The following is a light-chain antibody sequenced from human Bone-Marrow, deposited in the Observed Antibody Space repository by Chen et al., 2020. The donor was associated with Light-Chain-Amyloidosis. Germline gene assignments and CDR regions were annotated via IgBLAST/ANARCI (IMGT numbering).Light chain of an antibody. CDR1: NIGSTS. CDR2: DDS. J-gene: IGLJ3*02. Sequence: SYVLTQPSSVSVAPGQTATIACGGNNIGSTSVHCSQQTPGQAPLLAVDDDSDRPSGIPERLSGSNSGNTATLTISRVEAGDEADYYCQVWDRSSDRPVFGGGTKLTVL. CDR3: QVWDRSSDRPV. V-gene: IGLV3-21*02.